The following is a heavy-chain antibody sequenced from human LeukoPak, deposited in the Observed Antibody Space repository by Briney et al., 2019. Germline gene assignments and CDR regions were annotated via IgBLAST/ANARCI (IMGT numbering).Heavy chain of an antibody. CDR3: ARHVGFITMVRGVINNNWFDP. D-gene: IGHD3-10*01. CDR1: GGSISSGSYY. CDR2: IYTSGST. J-gene: IGHJ5*02. V-gene: IGHV4-61*02. Sequence: SETLSLTCTVSGGSISSGSYYWSWIRQPAGKGLEWIGRIYTSGSTNYNPSLKSRVTISVDTSKKKFSLKLSSVTAADTAVYYCARHVGFITMVRGVINNNWFDPWGQGTLVTVSS.